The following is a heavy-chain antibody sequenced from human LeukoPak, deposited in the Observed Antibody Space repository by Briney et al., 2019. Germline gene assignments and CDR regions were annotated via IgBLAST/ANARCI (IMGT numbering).Heavy chain of an antibody. J-gene: IGHJ5*02. Sequence: GSLRLSCAASGFTFSDAWMSWVRQAPGKGLEWIGEIFHSGSTNYNPSLRSRVTILVDTSRNHFSLNVGSVTAADTAVYFCAVKFAAGKANWFDPWGQGTLVTVSS. D-gene: IGHD6-25*01. CDR1: GFTFSDAW. V-gene: IGHV4-4*01. CDR2: IFHSGST. CDR3: AVKFAAGKANWFDP.